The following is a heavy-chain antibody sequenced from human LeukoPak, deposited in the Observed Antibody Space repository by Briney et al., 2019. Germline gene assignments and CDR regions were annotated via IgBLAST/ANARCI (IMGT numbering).Heavy chain of an antibody. Sequence: GGSLRLSCAASGFTFSSYAMSWVRQAPGKGLEWVSGISGSGGDTYYADSVKGRFTISRDNSRNTLYLQMNSLKTEDTAVYYCARVGSVAGSDYLDYWGQGTLVTVSS. V-gene: IGHV3-23*01. D-gene: IGHD6-19*01. J-gene: IGHJ4*02. CDR2: ISGSGGDT. CDR1: GFTFSSYA. CDR3: ARVGSVAGSDYLDY.